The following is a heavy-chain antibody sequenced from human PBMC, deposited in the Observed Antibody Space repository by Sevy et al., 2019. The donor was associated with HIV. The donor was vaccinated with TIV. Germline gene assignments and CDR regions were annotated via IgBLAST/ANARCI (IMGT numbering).Heavy chain of an antibody. CDR2: LGFDGSIP. D-gene: IGHD4-17*01. Sequence: GGSLRLSCAASGFTFSTYGMHWVRQVPGRGWGWVAVLGFDGSIPNYADSVKGRFTISRDIAKNTLHLQMNSLRAEDTAVYYCARDLEFYDYGDYGPAFMPDYWGQGTLVTVSS. CDR1: GFTFSTYG. CDR3: ARDLEFYDYGDYGPAFMPDY. V-gene: IGHV3-33*01. J-gene: IGHJ4*02.